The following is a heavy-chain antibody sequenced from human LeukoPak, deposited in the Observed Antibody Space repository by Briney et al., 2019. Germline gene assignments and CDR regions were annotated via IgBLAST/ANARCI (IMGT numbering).Heavy chain of an antibody. J-gene: IGHJ4*02. V-gene: IGHV3-23*01. CDR3: AKDGTWIQLWFNY. D-gene: IGHD5-18*01. CDR1: GITLSNYG. CDR2: LSSGSTYM. Sequence: GGSLRLSCAVSGITLSNYGMTWVRQAPGKGLEWVSSLSSGSTYMYYADSVKGRFTISRDNSKNTLYLQMNSLRAEDTAVYYCAKDGTWIQLWFNYWGQGTLVTVSS.